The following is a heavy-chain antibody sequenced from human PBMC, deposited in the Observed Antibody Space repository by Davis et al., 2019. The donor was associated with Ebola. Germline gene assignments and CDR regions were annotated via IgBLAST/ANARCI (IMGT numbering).Heavy chain of an antibody. V-gene: IGHV5-51*01. CDR2: IYPGDSAT. CDR1: GYSFTSYW. D-gene: IGHD3-3*01. J-gene: IGHJ5*02. Sequence: GESLKISCKGSGYSFTSYWIGWVRQMPGKGLEWMGIIYPGDSATRYSPSFQGQVTISADKSISTAYLQWSSLKASDTAMYYCARSIHYDFWSGYYRNWFDPWGQGTLDTVSS. CDR3: ARSIHYDFWSGYYRNWFDP.